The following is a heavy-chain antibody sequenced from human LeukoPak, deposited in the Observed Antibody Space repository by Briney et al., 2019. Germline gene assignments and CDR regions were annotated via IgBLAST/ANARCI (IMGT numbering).Heavy chain of an antibody. CDR1: GGSISSSSYY. D-gene: IGHD1-26*01. Sequence: PSEPLSLTCTVSGGSISSSSYYWGWIRQPPGKGLVGIGRIYYSGSTYYNPSLQSRDTMSVDTSKEQFSRKLSSVTAADTAVYYCARDGVGAGATAESEEYWGQGTLVTVSS. J-gene: IGHJ4*02. CDR3: ARDGVGAGATAESEEY. CDR2: IYYSGST. V-gene: IGHV4-39*07.